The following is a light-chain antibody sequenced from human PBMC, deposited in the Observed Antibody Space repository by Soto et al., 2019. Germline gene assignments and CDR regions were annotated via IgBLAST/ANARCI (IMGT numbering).Light chain of an antibody. J-gene: IGLJ1*01. V-gene: IGLV1-40*01. CDR2: DNN. CDR3: QYYDSSLSGYV. Sequence: QSVLTQPPSVSGAPGQRVTISCTGSSSNIGAGYDVHWYQHLPGTAPKLLISDNNNRPSGVPDRFSGSKSGTSASLAITGLRAEDEADYYCQYYDSSLSGYVFGTGTKLTVL. CDR1: SSNIGAGYD.